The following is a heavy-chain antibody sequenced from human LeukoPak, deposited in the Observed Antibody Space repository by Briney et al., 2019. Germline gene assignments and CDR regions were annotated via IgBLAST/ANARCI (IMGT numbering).Heavy chain of an antibody. D-gene: IGHD6-25*01. CDR3: ARESEAAGTYYLDH. Sequence: ASVKVSCKVSGYSVTELSMQWVRQAPGKGLECLGGFDPEEAKMVYAQKFQGRVTMTEDTSTDTAYMELRGLTSEDTAVYYCARESEAAGTYYLDHWGQGNLVTVSS. J-gene: IGHJ4*02. CDR2: FDPEEAKM. V-gene: IGHV1-24*01. CDR1: GYSVTELS.